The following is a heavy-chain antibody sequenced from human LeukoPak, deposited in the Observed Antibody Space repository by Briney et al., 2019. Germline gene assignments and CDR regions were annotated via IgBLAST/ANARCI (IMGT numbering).Heavy chain of an antibody. CDR1: GFTFSSYG. V-gene: IGHV3-33*01. Sequence: GGSLRLSCAASGFTFSSYGMHWVRQAPGKGLEWVAVIWYDGSNKYYADSVKGRFTISRDNSKNTLSLQMHSLRAEDTAVYYCARDPTYSSSWGYFDYWSQGTLVTVSS. CDR3: ARDPTYSSSWGYFDY. D-gene: IGHD6-13*01. J-gene: IGHJ4*02. CDR2: IWYDGSNK.